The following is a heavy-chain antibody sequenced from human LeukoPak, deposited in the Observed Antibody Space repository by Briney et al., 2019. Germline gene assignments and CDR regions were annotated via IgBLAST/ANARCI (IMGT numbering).Heavy chain of an antibody. CDR1: GFTFSYYG. Sequence: GGSLRLSCAASGFTFSYYGMTWVRQPPGKGLEWVSYISSRSTIYYADSVKGRFTISRDNAKNSLYLQTNSLRDEDTAVYYCARGSYGDYFDYWGQGTLVTVSS. J-gene: IGHJ4*02. CDR3: ARGSYGDYFDY. V-gene: IGHV3-48*02. CDR2: ISSRSTI. D-gene: IGHD4-17*01.